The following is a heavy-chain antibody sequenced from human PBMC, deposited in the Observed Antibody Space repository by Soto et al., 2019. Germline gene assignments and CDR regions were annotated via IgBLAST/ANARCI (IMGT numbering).Heavy chain of an antibody. J-gene: IGHJ6*02. Sequence: EVQLVESGGGLVQPGGSLRLSCAASGFSLSDHYMDWVRQAPGKGLEWVGRARSKAKRYTTEYAASVKDRFTISRDKSENALCLQMNSQKTDDTAGYYCTRGAGEHQMLEGYYYGLDVWGLGTTVTVSS. CDR1: GFSLSDHY. CDR3: TRGAGEHQMLEGYYYGLDV. V-gene: IGHV3-72*01. CDR2: ARSKAKRYTT. D-gene: IGHD7-27*01.